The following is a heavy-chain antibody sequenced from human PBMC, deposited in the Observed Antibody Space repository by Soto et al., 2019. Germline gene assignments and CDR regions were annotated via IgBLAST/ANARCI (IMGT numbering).Heavy chain of an antibody. CDR2: IYWDDDK. CDR1: AFSLSTSEVG. CDR3: AHKGGRGAGMDV. Sequence: QITLRESGPTLVKPTQTLTLTCTFSAFSLSTSEVGVAWIRQPPGKALGWLALIYWDDDKRYSPSLKGRVTITKDTSKNQVVLTMTNMDPADTATYYCAHKGGRGAGMDVWGQGTTVTVSS. D-gene: IGHD2-15*01. J-gene: IGHJ6*02. V-gene: IGHV2-5*02.